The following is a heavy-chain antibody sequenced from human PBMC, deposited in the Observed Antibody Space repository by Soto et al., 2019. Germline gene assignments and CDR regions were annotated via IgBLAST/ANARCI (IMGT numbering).Heavy chain of an antibody. CDR3: ARNWYSWNYKHWFDP. J-gene: IGHJ5*02. D-gene: IGHD1-7*01. V-gene: IGHV5-10-1*01. Sequence: WESLKISCKGSGYSFTSYWISWVRQMSGKGLEWMGRIDPSDSYTNYSPSFQVHVTISADKSISTAYLQWSSLKASDTAMYYCARNWYSWNYKHWFDPWGQGTLETVSS. CDR1: GYSFTSYW. CDR2: IDPSDSYT.